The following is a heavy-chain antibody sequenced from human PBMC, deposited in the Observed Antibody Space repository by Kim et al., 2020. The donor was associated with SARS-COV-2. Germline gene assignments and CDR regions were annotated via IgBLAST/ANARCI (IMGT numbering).Heavy chain of an antibody. CDR1: GGSFSGYY. V-gene: IGHV4-34*01. Sequence: SETLSLTCAVYGGSFSGYYWSWIRQPPGKGLEWIGEINHSGSTNYNPSLKSRVTISVDTSKNQFSLKLSSVTAADTAVYYCARAAESTAKIAAAGPSWF. J-gene: IGHJ5*01. CDR2: INHSGST. CDR3: ARAAESTAKIAAAGPSWF. D-gene: IGHD6-13*01.